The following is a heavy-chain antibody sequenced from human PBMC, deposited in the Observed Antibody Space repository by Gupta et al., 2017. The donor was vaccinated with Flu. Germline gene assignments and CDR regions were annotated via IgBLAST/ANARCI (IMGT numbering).Heavy chain of an antibody. V-gene: IGHV3-15*01. CDR2: IKSNPDGGTS. J-gene: IGHJ3*01. CDR1: GITFTHAW. CDR3: TTDTSGGYAYDV. D-gene: IGHD1-26*01. Sequence: EVQLVESGGGLVKPGGSLRLSCTVSGITFTHAWMTWVRQAPGRGLEWVGRIKSNPDGGTSDYARPVKGRFRISRDDSKNMLYLQMESLRTGDTAVYYWTTDTSGGYAYDVWGRGTLVTVSS.